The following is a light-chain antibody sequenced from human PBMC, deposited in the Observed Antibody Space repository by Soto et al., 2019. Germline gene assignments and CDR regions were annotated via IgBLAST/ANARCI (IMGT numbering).Light chain of an antibody. CDR2: DVS. CDR3: NSFASSSTLVV. J-gene: IGLJ2*01. V-gene: IGLV2-14*01. CDR1: SSDVGGYDY. Sequence: QSALTQPASVSGSPGQSITISCTGTSSDVGGYDYVSWYQQHPGKAPKLIIYDVSNRPSGVSNRFSGSKSGNTASLTISGLQAEDEADYYCNSFASSSTLVVFGGGTKVTVL.